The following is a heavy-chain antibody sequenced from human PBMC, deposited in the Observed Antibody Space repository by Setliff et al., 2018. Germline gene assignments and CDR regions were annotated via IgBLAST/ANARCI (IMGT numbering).Heavy chain of an antibody. J-gene: IGHJ6*03. Sequence: ASVKVSCKGSGYTFSTYAINWVRQAPGQGLEYLGWINTNTGNPTYVQGFTGRFVFSLDTSVSTAYLQISSLKAEDTAVYYCARGVYEYSYGYRGHYYYYMDVWGKGATVTVSS. CDR3: ARGVYEYSYGYRGHYYYYMDV. CDR1: GYTFSTYA. D-gene: IGHD3-16*01. CDR2: INTNTGNP. V-gene: IGHV7-4-1*02.